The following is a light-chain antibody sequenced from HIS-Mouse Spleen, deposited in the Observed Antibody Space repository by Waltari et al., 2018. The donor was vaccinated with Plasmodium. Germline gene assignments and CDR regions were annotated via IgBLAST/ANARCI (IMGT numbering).Light chain of an antibody. V-gene: IGKV1-8*01. CDR3: QQYYSYLLT. CDR1: QGISSY. Sequence: AIRMTQSPSSFSASTGDRVTITCRASQGISSYLSWYQQKPGKAPKLLIYDASTLQSWVPSRFSGSGSVTDFTLTISCLQSEDFATYYCQQYYSYLLTFGGGTKVEIK. CDR2: DAS. J-gene: IGKJ4*01.